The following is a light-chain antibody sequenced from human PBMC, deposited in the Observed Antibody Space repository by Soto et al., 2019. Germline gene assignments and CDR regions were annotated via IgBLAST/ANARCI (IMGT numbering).Light chain of an antibody. J-gene: IGKJ1*01. CDR2: GAA. CDR3: QQYNNWPGT. Sequence: IVMYQSAATLSLSPGERATLSCRAGESISNNLAWYQQKPGQAPRLLIYGAATRAAGIPARFSGRGSGTEFTLTISSLQSEDFGVYYCQQYNNWPGTFGEGTKVDI. CDR1: ESISNN. V-gene: IGKV3-15*01.